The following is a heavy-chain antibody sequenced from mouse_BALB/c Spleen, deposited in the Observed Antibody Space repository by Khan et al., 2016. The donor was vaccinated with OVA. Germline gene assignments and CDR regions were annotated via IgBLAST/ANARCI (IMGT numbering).Heavy chain of an antibody. CDR3: AGFEASYYALDY. J-gene: IGHJ4*01. D-gene: IGHD6-1*01. V-gene: IGHV2-3*01. CDR2: ICGDGST. CDR1: GFSLTSYG. Sequence: QMQLEESGPGLVAPSQSLSITCTVSGFSLTSYGVSWVRQPPGKGLEWLGVICGDGSTNYHSDLISRLSISKDNSKSQVFLKLNSLQTDDTATYYCAGFEASYYALDYWGQGTSVTVSS.